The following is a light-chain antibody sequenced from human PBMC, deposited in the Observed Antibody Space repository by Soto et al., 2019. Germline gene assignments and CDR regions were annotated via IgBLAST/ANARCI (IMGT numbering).Light chain of an antibody. V-gene: IGKV3-20*01. Sequence: EIVLTQSPGTLSLSPGERATPSCRASQSVSSSYLAWYQQKPGQAPRLLIYGASSRATGIPDRFSGSGSGTDFTLTISRLEPEDFAVYYCQQYGSATWTFSQGTKVEIK. CDR1: QSVSSSY. CDR2: GAS. J-gene: IGKJ1*01. CDR3: QQYGSATWT.